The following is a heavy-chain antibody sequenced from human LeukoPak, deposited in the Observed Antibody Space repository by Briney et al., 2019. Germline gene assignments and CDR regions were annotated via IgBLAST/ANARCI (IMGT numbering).Heavy chain of an antibody. CDR3: ARDGWYLLLGFDS. D-gene: IGHD3-22*01. Sequence: ASVKVSCKASGYTFTDYYIQWVRQAPGERLEWMGWINPNSGGTNYTQKFQGRVTMTRDTSINTVYMELSRLRSDDTAVYYCARDGWYLLLGFDSWGQGSLVTVSS. CDR1: GYTFTDYY. CDR2: INPNSGGT. J-gene: IGHJ4*02. V-gene: IGHV1-2*02.